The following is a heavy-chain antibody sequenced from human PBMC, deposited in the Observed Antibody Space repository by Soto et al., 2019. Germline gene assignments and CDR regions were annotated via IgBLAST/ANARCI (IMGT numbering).Heavy chain of an antibody. V-gene: IGHV1-58*01. Sequence: SVKVSCTASGFTLTSSAVQWVRQARGQRLEWIGWIVVGSGNTNYAQKFQERVTITRDMSTSTAYMELSSLRSEDTAVYYCAAPIAAAGRSREYYYYGMDVWGQGTTVTVSS. CDR2: IVVGSGNT. CDR3: AAPIAAAGRSREYYYYGMDV. CDR1: GFTLTSSA. J-gene: IGHJ6*02. D-gene: IGHD6-13*01.